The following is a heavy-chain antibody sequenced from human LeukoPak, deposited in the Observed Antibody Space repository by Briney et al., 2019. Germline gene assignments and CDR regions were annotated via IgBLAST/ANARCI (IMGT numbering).Heavy chain of an antibody. CDR1: GGSISSGGYY. V-gene: IGHV4-31*03. Sequence: PSQTLSLTCTVSGGSISSGGYYWSWIRQHPGKGLEWIGYIYYSGSTYYNPSLKSRVTISVDTSKNQFSLKLSSVTAADTAVYYCARVSYDCWSGYSNFDYWGQGTLVTVSS. J-gene: IGHJ4*02. D-gene: IGHD3-3*01. CDR2: IYYSGST. CDR3: ARVSYDCWSGYSNFDY.